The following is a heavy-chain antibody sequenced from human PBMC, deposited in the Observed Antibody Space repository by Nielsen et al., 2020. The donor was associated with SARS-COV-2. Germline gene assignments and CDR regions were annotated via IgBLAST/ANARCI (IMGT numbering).Heavy chain of an antibody. V-gene: IGHV4-59*04. CDR2: IYYSGST. CDR1: GGSFSGYY. Sequence: SETLSLTCAVYGGSFSGYYWSWIRQPPGKGLEWIGYIYYSGSTYYNPSLKSRVTISVDTSKNQFSLKLSSVTAADTAVYYCARLRRGGLWSLTGGGYFDYWGQGTLVTVSS. J-gene: IGHJ4*02. D-gene: IGHD4/OR15-4a*01. CDR3: ARLRRGGLWSLTGGGYFDY.